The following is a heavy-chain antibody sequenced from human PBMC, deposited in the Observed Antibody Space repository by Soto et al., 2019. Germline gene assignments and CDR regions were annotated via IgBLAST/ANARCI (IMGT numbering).Heavy chain of an antibody. V-gene: IGHV3-11*05. CDR3: ARELDGIDV. J-gene: IGHJ6*02. CDR1: GLTFSDYH. Sequence: QVQLVESGGGLVKPGGSLRLSCAASGLTFSDYHMSCIRQAAGKGLEWVSYITSSGRYTKYADSVKGRFTISRDNAKNSLYLQINSLRAEDTAVYYCARELDGIDVWVQGTTVTVSS. CDR2: ITSSGRYT.